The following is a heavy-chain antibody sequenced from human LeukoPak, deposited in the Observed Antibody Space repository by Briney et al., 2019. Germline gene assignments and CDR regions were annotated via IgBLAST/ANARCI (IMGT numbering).Heavy chain of an antibody. J-gene: IGHJ4*02. Sequence: GKSLRLSCAASGLIFSNYGMHWVHQAPGKGLEWVAVISHDSRNKFYADSVKGRFTISRDNSKNTLYLQMNSLRAEDTAVYYCARASDYGDLPADYWGQGTLVTVSS. CDR2: ISHDSRNK. V-gene: IGHV3-30*03. CDR3: ARASDYGDLPADY. CDR1: GLIFSNYG. D-gene: IGHD4-17*01.